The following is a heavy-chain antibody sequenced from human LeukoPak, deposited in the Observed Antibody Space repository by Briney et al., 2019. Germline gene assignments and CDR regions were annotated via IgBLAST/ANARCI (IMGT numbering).Heavy chain of an antibody. CDR1: GFTFRSYG. J-gene: IGHJ4*02. CDR3: ARGRVGIAARRGYFDY. V-gene: IGHV3-33*01. D-gene: IGHD6-6*01. Sequence: GSLRLSCAASGFTFRSYGMHWVRQAPGKGLEWVAVIWYDGSIKFYVDSVKGRFTISRDNSKNTLYLQMNSLRTEDTAVYYCARGRVGIAARRGYFDYWGQGTLVTVSS. CDR2: IWYDGSIK.